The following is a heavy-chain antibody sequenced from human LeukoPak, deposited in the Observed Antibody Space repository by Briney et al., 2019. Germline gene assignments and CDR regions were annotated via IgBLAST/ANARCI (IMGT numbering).Heavy chain of an antibody. CDR1: GGSFSGYY. CDR3: ASGDPGIAVAGTLNWFDP. Sequence: SSETLSLTCAVYGGSFSGYYWSWIRQPPGKGLEWIGEINHSGSTNYNPSLKSRVTISVDTSKNQFSLKLSSVTAADTAVYYCASGDPGIAVAGTLNWFDPWGQGTLVTVSS. CDR2: INHSGST. D-gene: IGHD6-19*01. J-gene: IGHJ5*02. V-gene: IGHV4-34*01.